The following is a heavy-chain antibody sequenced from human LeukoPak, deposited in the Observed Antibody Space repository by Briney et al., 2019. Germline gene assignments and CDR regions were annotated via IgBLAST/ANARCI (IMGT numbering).Heavy chain of an antibody. CDR1: GFAFSTYW. J-gene: IGHJ4*02. V-gene: IGHV3-74*01. CDR3: ARDRGYTQDY. Sequence: PGGSLGLSCAASGFAFSTYWMHWVRQAPGKGLVWVSHIKSDGSSTTYADSVKGRFTISRDNAKNTLYLQMNSLRADDTAVYYCARDRGYTQDYWGQGTLVTVSS. D-gene: IGHD5-12*01. CDR2: IKSDGSST.